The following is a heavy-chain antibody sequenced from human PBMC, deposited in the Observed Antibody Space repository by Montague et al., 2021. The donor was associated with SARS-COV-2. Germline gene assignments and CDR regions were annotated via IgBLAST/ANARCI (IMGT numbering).Heavy chain of an antibody. CDR3: ARPRSGSYSGVVDY. CDR2: ISYDGSNK. D-gene: IGHD1-26*01. Sequence: LSLTCTVSGGSISSSSYYWGWIRQPPGKGLEWVAVISYDGSNKYXADSLKGRFTISRDNSKNTLYLQMNSLRAEDTAVYYCARPRSGSYSGVVDYWGQGTLVTVSS. V-gene: IGHV3-30*03. J-gene: IGHJ4*02. CDR1: GGSISSSS.